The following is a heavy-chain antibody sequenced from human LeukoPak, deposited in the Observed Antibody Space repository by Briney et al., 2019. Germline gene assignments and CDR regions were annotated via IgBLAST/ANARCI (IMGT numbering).Heavy chain of an antibody. CDR1: GFTFSSYS. CDR3: ARDGGSAWFLDY. D-gene: IGHD6-19*01. Sequence: GGSLRLSCAASGFTFSSYSMNWVRQAPGKGLEWVSYISSSGNTTYNADSVKGRFSITRDNAKNSLYLQMNSLRAEDTAVYYCARDGGSAWFLDYWDQGTLVTVSS. V-gene: IGHV3-48*04. CDR2: ISSSGNTT. J-gene: IGHJ4*02.